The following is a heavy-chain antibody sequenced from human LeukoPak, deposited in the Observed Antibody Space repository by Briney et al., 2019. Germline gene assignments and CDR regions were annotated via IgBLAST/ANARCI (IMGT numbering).Heavy chain of an antibody. J-gene: IGHJ5*02. CDR2: ISPHNGNA. CDR3: ARDPPDLSILTARQDWFDP. CDR1: GYRFTSYG. Sequence: ASVKVSCKASGYRFTSYGITWVRQAPGQGLEWMGWISPHNGNAKYAQKVQGRVTMTTDTSTGTAYMDLRSLRSDDTAVYYCARDPPDLSILTARQDWFDPWGQGTLVTVSS. D-gene: IGHD6-6*01. V-gene: IGHV1-18*01.